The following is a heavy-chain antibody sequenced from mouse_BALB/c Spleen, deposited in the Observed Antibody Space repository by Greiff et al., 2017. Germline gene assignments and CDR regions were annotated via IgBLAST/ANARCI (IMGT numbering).Heavy chain of an antibody. D-gene: IGHD2-1*01. J-gene: IGHJ4*01. CDR2: IDPENGDT. CDR1: GFNIKDYY. Sequence: EVQLQQSGAELVRSGASVKLSCTASGFNIKDYYMHWVKQRPEQGLEWIGWIDPENGDTEYAPKFQGKATMTADTSSNTAYLQLSSLTSEDTAVYYCDFYYGNPGGAMDYWGQGTSVTVSS. V-gene: IGHV14-4*02. CDR3: DFYYGNPGGAMDY.